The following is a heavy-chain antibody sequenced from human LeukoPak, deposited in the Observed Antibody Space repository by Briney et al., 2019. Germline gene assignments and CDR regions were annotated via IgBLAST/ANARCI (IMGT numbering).Heavy chain of an antibody. D-gene: IGHD6-13*01. CDR3: AKDLVIAAAGTGYYFDY. J-gene: IGHJ4*02. CDR1: GFTFSSYG. CDR2: ISYDGSNK. Sequence: GRSLRLSCAASGFTFSSYGTHWVRQAPGKGLEWVAVISYDGSNKYYADSVKGRFTISRDNSKNTLYLQMNSLRAEDTAVYYCAKDLVIAAAGTGYYFDYWGQGTLVTVSS. V-gene: IGHV3-30*18.